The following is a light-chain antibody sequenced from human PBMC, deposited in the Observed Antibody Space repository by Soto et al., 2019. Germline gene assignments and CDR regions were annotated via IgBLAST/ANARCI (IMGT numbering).Light chain of an antibody. J-gene: IGLJ1*01. CDR2: EVS. CDR3: ASYTTHTARFV. CDR1: SSDVGSYNR. Sequence: QSALTQPPSVSGSPGQSVTIPCTGTSSDVGSYNRVSWYHQAPGTAPRLMIYEVSNWPSGVPDRFSGSKSGNTASLTISGLQAEDEADYYCASYTTHTARFVFGTGTKLTVL. V-gene: IGLV2-18*02.